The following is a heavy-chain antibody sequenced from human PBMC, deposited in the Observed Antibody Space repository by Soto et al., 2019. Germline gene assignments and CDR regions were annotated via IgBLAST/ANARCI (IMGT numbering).Heavy chain of an antibody. CDR1: GGSITSYH. Sequence: SETLSLTCIVSGGSITSYHWSWIRQFPGKGLEWIGYIYYSGSTNYNPSLKSRVTISVDTSKNQFSLKLSSVTAADTAVYYCARDSPNYDFWSGYGPLHYYGMDVWGQGTTVTVSS. D-gene: IGHD3-3*01. J-gene: IGHJ6*02. CDR3: ARDSPNYDFWSGYGPLHYYGMDV. CDR2: IYYSGST. V-gene: IGHV4-59*01.